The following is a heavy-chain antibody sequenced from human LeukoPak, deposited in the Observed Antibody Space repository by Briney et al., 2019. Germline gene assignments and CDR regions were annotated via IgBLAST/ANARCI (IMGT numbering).Heavy chain of an antibody. J-gene: IGHJ4*02. D-gene: IGHD1/OR15-1a*01. Sequence: ASVKVSCKASGYTFTSYGISWVRQAPGQGLEWMGWISAYSGNTKYVEKFRGRVTMTTETSTTTPYMELRSLKPDDTAVYYCAIISVAGTRDFAYWGQRTPVTVSS. CDR2: ISAYSGNT. CDR3: AIISVAGTRDFAY. V-gene: IGHV1-18*01. CDR1: GYTFTSYG.